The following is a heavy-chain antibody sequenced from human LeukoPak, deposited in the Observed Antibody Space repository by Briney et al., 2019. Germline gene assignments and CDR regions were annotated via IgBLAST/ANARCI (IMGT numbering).Heavy chain of an antibody. CDR3: ARDRPDSSGYYYYTHY. Sequence: ASVNVSFKASGYTYTSYYMHWVRQAPGQGLEWMGIINPSGGSTSYAQKFQGRVTMTRDTSTSTVYMELSSLRSEDTAVYYCARDRPDSSGYYYYTHYWGQGTLVTVYS. D-gene: IGHD3-22*01. V-gene: IGHV1-46*01. CDR2: INPSGGST. J-gene: IGHJ4*02. CDR1: GYTYTSYY.